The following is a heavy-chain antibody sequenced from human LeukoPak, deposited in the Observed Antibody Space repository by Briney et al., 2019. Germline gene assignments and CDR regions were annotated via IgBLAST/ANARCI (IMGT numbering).Heavy chain of an antibody. D-gene: IGHD6-19*01. V-gene: IGHV3-74*01. CDR1: GFSIRGYW. Sequence: GGSLRLSCAASGFSIRGYWMHWVRQAPGKGLVWVSRINSDGSSTNYADSMKGRFTISRDNAKNTVYLQLNSLRAEDTAFYYCATGASAIYSSGVVFDYWGQGTLVTVSS. J-gene: IGHJ4*02. CDR3: ATGASAIYSSGVVFDY. CDR2: INSDGSST.